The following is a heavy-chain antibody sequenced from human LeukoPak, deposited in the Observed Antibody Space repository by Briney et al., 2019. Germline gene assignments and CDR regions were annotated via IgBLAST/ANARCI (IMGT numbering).Heavy chain of an antibody. CDR3: ARDGTATPYFDY. D-gene: IGHD6-25*01. J-gene: IGHJ4*02. CDR1: GFTFSGYW. V-gene: IGHV3-74*01. CDR2: VNNDGSDT. Sequence: PGGSLRLSCAASGFTFSGYWMHWVRQAPGKGLVWVSYVNNDGSDTTYADSVKGRFTISRDNAKNSLYLQMNSLRAEDTAVYYCARDGTATPYFDYWGQGTLVTVSS.